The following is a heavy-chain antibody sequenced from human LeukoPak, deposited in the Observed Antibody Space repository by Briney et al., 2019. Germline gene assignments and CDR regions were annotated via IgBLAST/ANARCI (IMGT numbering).Heavy chain of an antibody. CDR1: GFTFSSYD. CDR3: ARAPLRASYGMDV. CDR2: IGTAGDT. V-gene: IGHV3-13*01. D-gene: IGHD4-17*01. J-gene: IGHJ6*02. Sequence: GGSLRLSCAASGFTFSSYDMHWVRHATGKGLEWVSAIGTAGDTYYPGSVKGRFTISRENAKNSLYLQMNSLRAGDTAVYYCARAPLRASYGMDVWGQGTTVTVSS.